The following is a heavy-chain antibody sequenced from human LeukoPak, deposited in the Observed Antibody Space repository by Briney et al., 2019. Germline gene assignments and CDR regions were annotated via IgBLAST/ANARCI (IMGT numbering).Heavy chain of an antibody. CDR2: ISYSDPT. J-gene: IGHJ4*02. D-gene: IGHD3-10*01. CDR1: GVSIASNTHY. Sequence: SETLSLTCNVSGVSIASNTHYWTWIRQHPGTGLEWIGFISYSDPTSYNPSLRSRVAFSLDPSKNQFSLQLHSVTAADTAVYYCALSRYGEALFDYWGQGSLVTVSS. CDR3: ALSRYGEALFDY. V-gene: IGHV4-31*03.